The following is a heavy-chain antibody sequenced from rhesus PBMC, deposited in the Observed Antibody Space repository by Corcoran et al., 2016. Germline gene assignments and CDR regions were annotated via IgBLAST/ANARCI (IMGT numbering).Heavy chain of an antibody. CDR3: ARHSWNDDGLDS. J-gene: IGHJ6*01. D-gene: IGHD1-14*01. V-gene: IGHV4-122*02. CDR2: ISYSGST. CDR1: GGSISSSYYY. Sequence: QVQLQESGPGLVKPSETLSLTCAVSGGSISSSYYYWSWLRQAPGKGLEWIGYISYSGSTSYNPSLKSRVTISRDTSKNQFSLKLSSVTAADTAVYYCARHSWNDDGLDSWGQGVVVTVSS.